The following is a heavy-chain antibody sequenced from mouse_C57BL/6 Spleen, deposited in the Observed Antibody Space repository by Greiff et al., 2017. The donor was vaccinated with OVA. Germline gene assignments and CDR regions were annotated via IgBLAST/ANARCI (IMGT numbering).Heavy chain of an antibody. CDR1: GYSFTGYY. Sequence: EVKLMESGPELVKPGASVKISCKASGYSFTGYYMNWVKQSPEKSLEWIGEINPSTGGTTYNQKFKAKATLTVDKSSSTAYMQLKSLTSEDSAVYYCAREAFDYWGQGTTLTVSS. J-gene: IGHJ2*01. CDR3: AREAFDY. V-gene: IGHV1-42*01. CDR2: INPSTGGT.